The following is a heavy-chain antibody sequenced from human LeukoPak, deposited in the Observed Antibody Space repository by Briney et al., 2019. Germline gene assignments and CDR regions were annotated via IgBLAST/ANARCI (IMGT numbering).Heavy chain of an antibody. J-gene: IGHJ4*02. V-gene: IGHV3-23*01. Sequence: GGSLRLSCAASGFTFSSYAMSWVRQAPGKGLEWVSAISGSGGSTYYADSVKGRFTVSRDNSKNTLYLQMNSLRAEDTAVYYCAKEITMIVVPDYFDYWGQGTLVTVSS. D-gene: IGHD3-22*01. CDR2: ISGSGGST. CDR1: GFTFSSYA. CDR3: AKEITMIVVPDYFDY.